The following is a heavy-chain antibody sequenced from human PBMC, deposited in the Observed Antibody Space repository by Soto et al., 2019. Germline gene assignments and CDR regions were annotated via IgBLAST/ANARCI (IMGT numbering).Heavy chain of an antibody. D-gene: IGHD2-21*02. CDR2: IFPMFGTS. CDR3: ATNPYCGGDCYHFDY. J-gene: IGHJ4*02. Sequence: QVQLVQSGAEVKKPGSSVKVSCKTSRGTFSSFAISWVRQAPGQGLEWMGGIFPMFGTSNYAQKFQGRLTITADESTTTAYMELSSLRSDDTAVYYCATNPYCGGDCYHFDYWGQGTQVTVSS. V-gene: IGHV1-69*01. CDR1: RGTFSSFA.